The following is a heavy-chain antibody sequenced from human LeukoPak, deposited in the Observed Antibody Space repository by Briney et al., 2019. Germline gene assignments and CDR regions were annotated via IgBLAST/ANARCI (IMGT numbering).Heavy chain of an antibody. CDR1: GFTFSTYT. D-gene: IGHD1-26*01. J-gene: IGHJ3*01. CDR2: INPDGSVK. V-gene: IGHV3-7*04. Sequence: PGGSLRLSCAASGFTFSTYTMNWVRQAPGKGLQWVASINPDGSVKHYVDSVRGRFTISRDNADNSLYLQMSTLRAEDTAVYYCARLVGMVTTYDLWGHGTMVSVSS. CDR3: ARLVGMVTTYDL.